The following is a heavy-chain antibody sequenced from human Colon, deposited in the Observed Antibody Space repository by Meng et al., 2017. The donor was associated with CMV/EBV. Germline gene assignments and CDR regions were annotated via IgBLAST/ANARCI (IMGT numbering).Heavy chain of an antibody. CDR1: GFTFSNHD. CDR2: IDTAGDT. J-gene: IGHJ2*01. D-gene: IGHD1-1*01. V-gene: IGHV3-13*01. Sequence: GGSLRLSCAASGFTFSNHDIHWVRQVPGDGLEWVTAIDTAGDTYYSASVKGRFTISRENAKNSLYLQMNNLRAGDTAVYYCAREIEKPGNWYFDLWGRGPLVTVSS. CDR3: AREIEKPGNWYFDL.